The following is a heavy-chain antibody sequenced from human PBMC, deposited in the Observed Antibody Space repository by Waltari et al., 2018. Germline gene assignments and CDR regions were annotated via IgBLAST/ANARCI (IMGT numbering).Heavy chain of an antibody. Sequence: QVQLQESGPGLVKPSETLSLNCTVSGGSISRNYWSWIRQPPGKGLEWSGYIYYSGSTNYNPSLKSRVTLSINTSKNQFSLKLTSVTAADTAVYYCASLGRYTWNYYAFDVWGQGTKVTVSS. V-gene: IGHV4-59*01. J-gene: IGHJ3*01. D-gene: IGHD1-7*01. CDR2: IYYSGST. CDR1: GGSISRNY. CDR3: ASLGRYTWNYYAFDV.